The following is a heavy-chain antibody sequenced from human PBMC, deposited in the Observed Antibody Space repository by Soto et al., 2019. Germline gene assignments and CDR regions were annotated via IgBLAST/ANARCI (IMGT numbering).Heavy chain of an antibody. CDR2: INHSGST. CDR1: GGSFSGYY. J-gene: IGHJ5*02. Sequence: QVQLQQWGAGLLKPSETLSLTCAVYGGSFSGYYWSWIRQPPGKGLEWIGEINHSGSTNYNPSLKSRVTISVDTSKNQLSMKLSSVTAADTAVYYCARRGGDIVVVPAARENWFDPSGQGTLVTVSS. D-gene: IGHD2-2*01. V-gene: IGHV4-34*01. CDR3: ARRGGDIVVVPAARENWFDP.